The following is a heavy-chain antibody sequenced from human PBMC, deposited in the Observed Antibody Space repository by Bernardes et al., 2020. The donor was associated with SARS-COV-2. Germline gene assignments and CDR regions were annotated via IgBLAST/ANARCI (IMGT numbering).Heavy chain of an antibody. D-gene: IGHD6-13*01. CDR1: GYSFTRYW. Sequence: GACLKISSKGSGYSFTRYWIGWVRPIPGKGLEWMGIIYPGDSDTRYSPSFQGQVTISADKSISTAYLQWSSLKASDTAMYYCARKGSSWDDAFDIWGQGTMVTVSS. J-gene: IGHJ3*02. V-gene: IGHV5-51*01. CDR2: IYPGDSDT. CDR3: ARKGSSWDDAFDI.